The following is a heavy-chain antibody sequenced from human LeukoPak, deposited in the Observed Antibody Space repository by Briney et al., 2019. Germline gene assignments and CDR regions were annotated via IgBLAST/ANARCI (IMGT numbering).Heavy chain of an antibody. CDR2: ISAYNGNT. CDR1: GYTFTSYG. D-gene: IGHD3-10*01. Sequence: ASVKVSCKASGYTFTSYGISWVRQAPGQGLEWMGWISAYNGNTNSAQEIQGRFTMTTDTSTRTAYMELRSLRSDDTAVYYCARGLCDGSGSYYNRVDYYFDYWGQGTLVTVSS. J-gene: IGHJ4*02. CDR3: ARGLCDGSGSYYNRVDYYFDY. V-gene: IGHV1-18*01.